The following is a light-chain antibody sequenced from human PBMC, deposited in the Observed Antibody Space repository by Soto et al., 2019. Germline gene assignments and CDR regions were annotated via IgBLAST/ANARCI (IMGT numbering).Light chain of an antibody. CDR3: QQRRDWPQT. V-gene: IGKV3-11*01. CDR2: DAS. Sequence: EIVLTQSPATLSLSPGERATLSCRASQNIDNYLAWYQQKPGQAPRLLIYDASNRATGIPARVGGSGSGTDFTLIIGRVETEDFAVYYCQQRRDWPQTFGQWTKVEIK. J-gene: IGKJ1*01. CDR1: QNIDNY.